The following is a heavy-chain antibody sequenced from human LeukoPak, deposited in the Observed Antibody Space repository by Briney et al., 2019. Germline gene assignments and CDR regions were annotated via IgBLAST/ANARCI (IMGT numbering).Heavy chain of an antibody. J-gene: IGHJ5*02. V-gene: IGHV4-39*07. D-gene: IGHD6-19*01. CDR2: IYYSGST. CDR1: GGSISSSSYY. Sequence: SETLSLTCTVSGGSISSSSYYWGWIRQPPGKGLELIGRIYYSGSTYYNPSLKSRITISVDTSKNQSSLKLSSVTAADTAVYYCASASGYSSGWYDSYNWFDPWGQGTLVTVSS. CDR3: ASASGYSSGWYDSYNWFDP.